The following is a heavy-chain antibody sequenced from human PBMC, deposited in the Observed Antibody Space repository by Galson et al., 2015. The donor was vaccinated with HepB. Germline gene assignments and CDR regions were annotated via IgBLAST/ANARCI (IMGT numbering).Heavy chain of an antibody. J-gene: IGHJ6*02. CDR1: GSSFNSFT. V-gene: IGHV1-69*10. CDR2: FIPQLDRA. CDR3: ARGRVEEVVIIPGAVNHPRIAYGLDG. Sequence: SVKVSCKASGSSFNSFTFSWVRQAPGQGLEWMGEFIPQLDRAEYTQQFQGRVTITADKSTATVFMDLRSLRSDDTAKYYCARGRVEEVVIIPGAVNHPRIAYGLDGGGQGTTVTASS. D-gene: IGHD2-2*01.